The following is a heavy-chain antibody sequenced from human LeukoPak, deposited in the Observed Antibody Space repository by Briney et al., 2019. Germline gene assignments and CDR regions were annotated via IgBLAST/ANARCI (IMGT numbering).Heavy chain of an antibody. D-gene: IGHD1-26*01. CDR2: INSDGTST. CDR1: GFTFSNYW. CDR3: VRGAPFDY. J-gene: IGHJ4*02. Sequence: PGGSLRLSCAASGFTFSNYWMHWVRHVPGKGLVWVSRINSDGTSTNYADSVKGRFTISRDNAKNMLYLQMNSLRVDDTAVYYCVRGAPFDYWGQGTLVTVSS. V-gene: IGHV3-74*01.